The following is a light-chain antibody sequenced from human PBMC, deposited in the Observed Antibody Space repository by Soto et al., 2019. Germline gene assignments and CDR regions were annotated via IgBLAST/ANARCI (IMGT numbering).Light chain of an antibody. CDR1: QSVSSGY. CDR3: QQYDSSPLT. Sequence: EIVFTQSPGTLSLSPGERATLSCRASQSVSSGYLAWYQQKPGQAPRLLIYGASSRATGIADRFSGSGSGTDFTLTISRLEPEDFAVYYCQQYDSSPLTFGGGTKVEIK. CDR2: GAS. V-gene: IGKV3-20*01. J-gene: IGKJ4*01.